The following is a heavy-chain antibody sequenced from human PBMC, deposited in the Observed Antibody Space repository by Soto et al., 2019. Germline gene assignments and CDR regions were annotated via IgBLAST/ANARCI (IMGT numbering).Heavy chain of an antibody. CDR1: GFTFSTNA. Sequence: EVQLLESGGGLVQPGGSLRLSCATSGFTFSTNAMGWVRQAPGMGLEFVSLISGSGNTIYYADSVKGRFTISRDNSMNTVSLQMNSLRAEDTAVYYCAKVGYDTFGYYLRSFACWGQGTLVTVSP. J-gene: IGHJ4*02. CDR3: AKVGYDTFGYYLRSFAC. D-gene: IGHD2-2*03. V-gene: IGHV3-23*01. CDR2: ISGSGNTI.